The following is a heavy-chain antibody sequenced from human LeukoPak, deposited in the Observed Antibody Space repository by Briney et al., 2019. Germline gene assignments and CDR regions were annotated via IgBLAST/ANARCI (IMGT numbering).Heavy chain of an antibody. CDR2: FDPEDGET. CDR1: GYTLTELS. CDR3: AAWYYYDSSGDAFDI. J-gene: IGHJ3*02. Sequence: ASVKVSCKVSGYTLTELSMHWVRQAPGKGLEWMGGFDPEDGETIYAQKFQGRVTMTRDTSTSTVYMELSSLRSEDTAVYYCAAWYYYDSSGDAFDIWGQGTMVTVSS. D-gene: IGHD3-22*01. V-gene: IGHV1-24*01.